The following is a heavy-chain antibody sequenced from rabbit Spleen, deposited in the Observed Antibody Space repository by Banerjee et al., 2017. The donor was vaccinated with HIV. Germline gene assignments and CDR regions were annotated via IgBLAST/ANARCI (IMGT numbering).Heavy chain of an antibody. CDR2: IETGSSDFT. Sequence: QSLEESGGDLVKPGASLTLTCTASGVSFSGSSYICWVRQAPGKGLEWIACIETGSSDFTYYASWAKGRFTISKTSSTTVTLQVTSLTAADTATYFCARDTSSSFSSYGMDLWGLGTLVTVS. V-gene: IGHV1S40*01. CDR3: ARDTSSSFSSYGMDL. D-gene: IGHD1-1*01. CDR1: GVSFSGSSY. J-gene: IGHJ6*01.